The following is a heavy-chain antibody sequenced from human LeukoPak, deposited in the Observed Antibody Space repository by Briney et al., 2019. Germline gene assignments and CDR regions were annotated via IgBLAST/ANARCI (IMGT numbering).Heavy chain of an antibody. J-gene: IGHJ6*03. CDR3: ARKVRYYDILTGYLYYYYYYMDV. CDR2: INHSGST. Sequence: SETLSLTCAVYGGSFSGYYWSWIRQPPGKGLEWIGEINHSGSTNYNPSLKSRVTISVDTSKNQFSLKLSSVTAADTAVYYCARKVRYYDILTGYLYYYYYYMDVWGKGTTVTISS. CDR1: GGSFSGYY. V-gene: IGHV4-34*01. D-gene: IGHD3-9*01.